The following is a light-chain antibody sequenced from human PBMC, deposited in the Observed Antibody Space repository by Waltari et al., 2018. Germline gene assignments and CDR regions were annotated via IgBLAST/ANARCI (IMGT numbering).Light chain of an antibody. CDR3: QQSYTNPFA. J-gene: IGKJ3*01. CDR1: HSIINY. CDR2: SAS. Sequence: DVQITQSPSSLSASVGDTVSITSRPSHSIINYLNWYQVRSVRAPKLLIHSASTLQGGVPSRFIGSGSETDFTLTITNLQPEDFATYYCQQSYTNPFAFGPGTRVD. V-gene: IGKV1-39*01.